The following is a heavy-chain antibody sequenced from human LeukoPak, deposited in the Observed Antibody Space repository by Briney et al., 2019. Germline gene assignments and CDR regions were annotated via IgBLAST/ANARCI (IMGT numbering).Heavy chain of an antibody. CDR2: ISYDGSNK. CDR3: ARHILGYCSSTSCYLDY. D-gene: IGHD2-2*01. CDR1: GFTFSSYG. Sequence: GGSLRLSCAASGFTFSSYGMHWVRQAPGKGLEWVAVISYDGSNKYYADSVKGRFTISRDNAKNSLYLQMNSLRAEDTAVYYCARHILGYCSSTSCYLDYWGQGTLVTVSS. V-gene: IGHV3-30*03. J-gene: IGHJ4*02.